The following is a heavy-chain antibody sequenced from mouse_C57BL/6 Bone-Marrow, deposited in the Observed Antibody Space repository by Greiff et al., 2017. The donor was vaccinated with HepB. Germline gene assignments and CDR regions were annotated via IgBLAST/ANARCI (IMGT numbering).Heavy chain of an antibody. V-gene: IGHV3-3*01. J-gene: IGHJ1*03. Sequence: EVQVVESGPSLVRPSQTLSLTCTVTGFSINSDCYWIWIRQFPGNKLEYIGYTFYSGITYYNPSLESRTYITRDTSKNQFSLKLSSVTTEDTATYYCARGSSPWYFDVWGTGTTVTVSS. CDR1: GFSINSDCY. CDR3: ARGSSPWYFDV. CDR2: TFYSGIT. D-gene: IGHD1-3*01.